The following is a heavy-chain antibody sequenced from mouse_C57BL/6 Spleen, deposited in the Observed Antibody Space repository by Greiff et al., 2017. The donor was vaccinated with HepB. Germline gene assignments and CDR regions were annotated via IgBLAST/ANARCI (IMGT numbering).Heavy chain of an antibody. CDR2: IDPNSGGT. J-gene: IGHJ4*01. D-gene: IGHD2-5*01. Sequence: VQLQQPGAELVKPGASVKLSCKASGYTFTSYWMHWVKQRPGRGLEWIGRIDPNSGGTKYNEKFKSKATLTVDKPSSTAYMQRSSLTSEDSAVYDCARGGPSNYFGAMDYWGQGTSVTVSS. CDR3: ARGGPSNYFGAMDY. CDR1: GYTFTSYW. V-gene: IGHV1-72*01.